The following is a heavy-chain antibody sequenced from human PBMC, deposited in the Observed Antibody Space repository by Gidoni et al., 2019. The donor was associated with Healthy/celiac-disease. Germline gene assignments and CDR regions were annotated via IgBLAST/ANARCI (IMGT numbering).Heavy chain of an antibody. CDR1: GFTFSSYA. Sequence: EVQLLESGGGLVQPGGSLRLSCAASGFTFSSYAMSWVRQAPGKGLEWVSAISGSDGSTYYADSVKGRFTISRDNSKNTLYLQMNSLRAEDTAVYYCAKAFNYYDSSGYGFDYWGQGTLVTVSS. CDR2: ISGSDGST. D-gene: IGHD3-22*01. V-gene: IGHV3-23*01. CDR3: AKAFNYYDSSGYGFDY. J-gene: IGHJ4*02.